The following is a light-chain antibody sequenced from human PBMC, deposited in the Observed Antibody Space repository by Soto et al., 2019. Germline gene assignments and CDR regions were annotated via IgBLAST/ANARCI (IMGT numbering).Light chain of an antibody. Sequence: IQLTQSPSSLSASVGDRVTITCRASQDINSYLAWYQQKPGKAPKLLIYAASTLQSGVPSRFSSSGSGTDFTLTISSLQPEDFSTYYSQQVNRRPSTFGQGTKLEIK. CDR2: AAS. CDR1: QDINSY. CDR3: QQVNRRPST. J-gene: IGKJ2*01. V-gene: IGKV1-9*01.